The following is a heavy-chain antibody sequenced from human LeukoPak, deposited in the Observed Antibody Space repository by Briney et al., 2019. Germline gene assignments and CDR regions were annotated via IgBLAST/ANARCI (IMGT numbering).Heavy chain of an antibody. Sequence: SETLSLTCAVYGGSFSGYYWSWIRQPPGKGLEWVGEINHSGSTNYNPSLKSRVTMSVDTSKNQFSLKLSSVTAADTAVYYCARVSGSGDIDYWGQGTLVTVSS. D-gene: IGHD3-10*01. V-gene: IGHV4-34*01. CDR1: GGSFSGYY. CDR2: INHSGST. J-gene: IGHJ4*02. CDR3: ARVSGSGDIDY.